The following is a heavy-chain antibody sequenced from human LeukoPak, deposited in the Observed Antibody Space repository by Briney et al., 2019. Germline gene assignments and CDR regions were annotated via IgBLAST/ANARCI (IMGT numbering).Heavy chain of an antibody. CDR1: GGSISSYY. Sequence: SETLSVICTVSGGSISSYYWSWIRQPPGKGLEWIGCIYYSGSTNYNPSLKSRVTISVDTSKNQFPLNLSSVTAADTAVYYCARFHYYDSSGYGVYFDYWGQGTLVSVAS. CDR2: IYYSGST. D-gene: IGHD3-22*01. CDR3: ARFHYYDSSGYGVYFDY. J-gene: IGHJ4*02. V-gene: IGHV4-59*01.